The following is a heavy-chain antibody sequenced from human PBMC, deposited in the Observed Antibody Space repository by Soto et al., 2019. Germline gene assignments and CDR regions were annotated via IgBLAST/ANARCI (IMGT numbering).Heavy chain of an antibody. D-gene: IGHD2-15*01. CDR1: GFSLNTSGVG. CDR3: AYLPCSGGSCYWFSFSGMDV. J-gene: IGHJ6*02. Sequence: QITLKESGPTLVKPPQTLTLTCTFSGFSLNTSGVGVAWIRQPPGKALEWLALIYWDDDKRYRPSLESRLTITKDTSKNQVVLTMTNMDSVDTATYYCAYLPCSGGSCYWFSFSGMDVWGQGTTVTVSS. V-gene: IGHV2-5*02. CDR2: IYWDDDK.